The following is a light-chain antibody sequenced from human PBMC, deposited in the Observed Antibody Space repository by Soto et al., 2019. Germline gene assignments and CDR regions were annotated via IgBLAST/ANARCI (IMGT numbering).Light chain of an antibody. V-gene: IGLV2-14*01. CDR2: DVS. J-gene: IGLJ2*01. Sequence: QPVLTQPASVSGSPGQSITISCTGTSSDVGSYNYVSWYQQYPGKAPKLMIYDVSNRHSGVSYRFSGSKSGNTASLTISGLQAEDEADYYCSSYTTSSTHVVFGGGTKLTVL. CDR1: SSDVGSYNY. CDR3: SSYTTSSTHVV.